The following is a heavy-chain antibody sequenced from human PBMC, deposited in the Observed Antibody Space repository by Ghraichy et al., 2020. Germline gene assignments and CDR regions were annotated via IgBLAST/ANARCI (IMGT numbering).Heavy chain of an antibody. CDR1: GFTFSNAW. J-gene: IGHJ4*02. Sequence: GGSLRLSCAASGFTFSNAWMSWVRQAPGKGLEWVGRIKSKTDGGQTDYAAPVKGRFTISRDDSKNTLYLQMNSLKTEDTAVYYCTTGGDQDFDYWGQGTLVTVSS. D-gene: IGHD7-27*01. V-gene: IGHV3-15*01. CDR3: TTGGDQDFDY. CDR2: IKSKTDGGQT.